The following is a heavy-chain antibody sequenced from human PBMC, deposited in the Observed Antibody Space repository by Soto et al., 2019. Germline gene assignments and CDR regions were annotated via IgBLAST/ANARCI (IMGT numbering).Heavy chain of an antibody. D-gene: IGHD4-17*01. CDR1: GFTFSSYS. CDR3: ARDSYGDYPDDY. V-gene: IGHV3-21*01. CDR2: ISSSSSYI. J-gene: IGHJ4*02. Sequence: PGGSLRLSCAASGFTFSSYSMNWVRQAPRKGLEWVSSISSSSSYIYYADSVKGRFTISRDNAKNSLYLQMNSLRAEDTAVYYCARDSYGDYPDDYWGQGTLVTVSS.